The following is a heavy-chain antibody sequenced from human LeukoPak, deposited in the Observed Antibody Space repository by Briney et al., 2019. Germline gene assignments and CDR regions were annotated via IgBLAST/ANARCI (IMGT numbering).Heavy chain of an antibody. CDR3: ARADGGVRGYYFDY. D-gene: IGHD3-10*01. J-gene: IGHJ4*02. CDR1: GASISSGGYY. CDR2: IYYGGST. V-gene: IGHV4-31*03. Sequence: SETLSLACTVSGASISSGGYYWSWVRQDPGKGLEWIGYIYYGGSTYYNPSLKSRITISVDTSKNQFSLELSSVTAADTAVYFCARADGGVRGYYFDYWGQGIMVTVSS.